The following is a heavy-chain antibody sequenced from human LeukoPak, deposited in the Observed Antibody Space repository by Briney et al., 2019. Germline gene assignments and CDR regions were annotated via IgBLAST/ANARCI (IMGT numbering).Heavy chain of an antibody. J-gene: IGHJ4*02. D-gene: IGHD3-22*01. CDR2: ITGSGSST. CDR1: GFTFSNHA. V-gene: IGHV3-23*01. Sequence: QTGGSLRLSCAASGFTFSNHAMTWVRQAPGKGLEWVSEITGSGSSTYYADSVKGRFTISRDNSENTMFLQMNSVRAEDTATYYCAREWFDFDYWGQGILVTVSS. CDR3: AREWFDFDY.